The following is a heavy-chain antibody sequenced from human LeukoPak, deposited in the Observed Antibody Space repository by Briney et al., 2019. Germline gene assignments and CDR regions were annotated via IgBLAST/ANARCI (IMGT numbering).Heavy chain of an antibody. CDR3: ARDLEWELSAHYYYGMDV. CDR2: ISSSSSYI. V-gene: IGHV3-21*01. J-gene: IGHJ6*02. Sequence: GGSLRLSCAASGFTFSNAWMSWVRQAPGKGLEWVSSISSSSSYIYYADSVKGRFTISRDNAKNSLYLQMNSLRAEDTAVYYCARDLEWELSAHYYYGMDVWGQGTTVTVSS. CDR1: GFTFSNAW. D-gene: IGHD1-26*01.